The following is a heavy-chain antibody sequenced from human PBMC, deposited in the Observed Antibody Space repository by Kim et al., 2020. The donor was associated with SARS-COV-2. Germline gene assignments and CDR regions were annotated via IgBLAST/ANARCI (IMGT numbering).Heavy chain of an antibody. V-gene: IGHV4-39*01. CDR3: ARLWVARSGGFDP. CDR2: IYYSGST. J-gene: IGHJ5*02. Sequence: SETLALTCTVSGGSISSSSYYWGWIRQPPGKGLEWIGSIYYSGSTYSNPSLKSRVTISVDTSKNQFSRKLGSVTAADTAVYYCARLWVARSGGFDPGGQGTLVTVSS. D-gene: IGHD3-16*01. CDR1: GGSISSSSYY.